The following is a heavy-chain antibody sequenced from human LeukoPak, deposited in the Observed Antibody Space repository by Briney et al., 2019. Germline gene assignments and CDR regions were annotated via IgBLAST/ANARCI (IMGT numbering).Heavy chain of an antibody. CDR3: ARVLLSYYYDSSGYYIDY. J-gene: IGHJ4*02. Sequence: GGSLRLSCAASGFTFSSYAMNWVRQAPGKGLEWVSAISGSGGNTYYADSVTGRFTISRDNSKNTLYLQMNSLRAEDTAVYYCARVLLSYYYDSSGYYIDYWGQGTLVTVSS. CDR1: GFTFSSYA. CDR2: ISGSGGNT. D-gene: IGHD3-22*01. V-gene: IGHV3-23*01.